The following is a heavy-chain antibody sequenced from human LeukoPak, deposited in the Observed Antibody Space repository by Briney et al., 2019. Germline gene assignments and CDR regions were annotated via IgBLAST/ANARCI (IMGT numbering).Heavy chain of an antibody. CDR1: GGSISSGGYS. D-gene: IGHD6-19*01. CDR2: IYHSGST. CDR3: ARDSGSGTYY. Sequence: PSETLSLTCAVSGGSISSGGYSWSWIRQPPGKGLEWIGYIYHSGSTYYNPSLKSRVTISVDRSKNQFSLNLSSVTAADTAVYYCARDSGSGTYYWGQGTLVTVSS. J-gene: IGHJ4*02. V-gene: IGHV4-30-2*01.